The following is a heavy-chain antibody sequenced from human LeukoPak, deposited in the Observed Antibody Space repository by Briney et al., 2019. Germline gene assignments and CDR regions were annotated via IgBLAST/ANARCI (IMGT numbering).Heavy chain of an antibody. CDR3: ARVLRWTAPYFDY. V-gene: IGHV4-4*07. J-gene: IGHJ4*02. CDR1: GGSISSYY. CDR2: IYTSGST. Sequence: SETLSLTCTVSGGSISSYYWSWIRQPPGKGLEWIGRIYTSGSTNYNPSLKSRVTMSVDTSKNQFSLKLSSATAADTAVYYCARVLRWTAPYFDYWGQGTLVTVSS. D-gene: IGHD4-23*01.